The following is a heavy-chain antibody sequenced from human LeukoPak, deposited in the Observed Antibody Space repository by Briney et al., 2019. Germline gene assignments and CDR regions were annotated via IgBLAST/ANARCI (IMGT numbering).Heavy chain of an antibody. CDR3: ARSDYGDYPDY. D-gene: IGHD4-17*01. CDR1: GFTISDYY. V-gene: IGHV3-11*01. J-gene: IGHJ4*02. Sequence: GGSLRLSCAASGFTISDYYMSWIRQAPGKGLEWVSYISSSGSTIYYADSVKGRFTTSIDNAKNSLYLQMNSLRAEDTAEYYCARSDYGDYPDYWGQGTLVTVSS. CDR2: ISSSGSTI.